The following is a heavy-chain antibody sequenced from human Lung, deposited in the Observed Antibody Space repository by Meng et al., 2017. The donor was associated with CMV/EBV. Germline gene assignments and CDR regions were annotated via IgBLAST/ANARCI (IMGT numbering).Heavy chain of an antibody. D-gene: IGHD2-2*02. CDR1: GDSMNKYTGSYY. J-gene: IGHJ5*02. CDR3: ARAFHCSSTSCYKTNWLDP. Sequence: SXTLSLXCTVSGDSMNKYTGSYYWGWIRQPPGKGLEWIGNVYYIGNTFYNPSLKSRVSISMDTSKSQVSLKLNSVTAADTAVYYCARAFHCSSTSCYKTNWLDPXGQGXLVTVSS. V-gene: IGHV4-39*07. CDR2: VYYIGNT.